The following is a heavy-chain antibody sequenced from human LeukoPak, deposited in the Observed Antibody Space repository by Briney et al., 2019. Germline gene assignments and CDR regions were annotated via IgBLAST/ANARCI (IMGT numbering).Heavy chain of an antibody. CDR2: IYDTGRT. J-gene: IGHJ3*02. Sequence: SETLSLTCTASVDSMLSYYWSWIRQPPGGGVEWIGYIYDTGRTNYNPSLKSRVTISLDRSNKQFSLRLTDVTAADTAVYYCAKSNGYGLIDIWGQGTMVTVSS. D-gene: IGHD3-22*01. CDR1: VDSMLSYY. V-gene: IGHV4-59*03. CDR3: AKSNGYGLIDI.